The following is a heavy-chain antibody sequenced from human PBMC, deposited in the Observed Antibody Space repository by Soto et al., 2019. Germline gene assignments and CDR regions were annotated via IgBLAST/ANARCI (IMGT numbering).Heavy chain of an antibody. CDR1: GFTFSSYG. CDR2: ISYDGSNK. D-gene: IGHD6-6*01. Sequence: GESLKISCAASGFTFSSYGMHWVRQAPGKGLEWVAVISYDGSNKYYADSVKGRFTISRDNSKNTLYLQMNSLRAEDTAVYYCAKDGIAARRGNYFDYWGQGTLVTVSS. CDR3: AKDGIAARRGNYFDY. J-gene: IGHJ4*02. V-gene: IGHV3-30*18.